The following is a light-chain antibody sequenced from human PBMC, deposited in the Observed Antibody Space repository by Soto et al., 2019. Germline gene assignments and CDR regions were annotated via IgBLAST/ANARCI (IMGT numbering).Light chain of an antibody. J-gene: IGKJ1*01. CDR1: QSVSSSY. CDR3: QQDGSSRWT. Sequence: EIVLTQSPGTLSLYKGERATRSCRASQSVSSSYLAWYQQKPGQAPRLLIYGASSRATGIPDRFSGSGSGTDFTLTISRLEPEDFAVYYCQQDGSSRWTFGQGTKVDIK. V-gene: IGKV3-20*01. CDR2: GAS.